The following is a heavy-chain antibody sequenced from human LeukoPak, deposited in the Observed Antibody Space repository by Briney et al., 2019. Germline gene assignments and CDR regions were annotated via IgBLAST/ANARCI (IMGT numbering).Heavy chain of an antibody. J-gene: IGHJ4*02. Sequence: GGSLRLSCAASGFTFSSYAMGWVRQAPGKGLEWVSVISGSGGSTYYADSVKGRFTISRDNSKNTLYLQMNSLRAEDTAVYYCAKSGGSYYSGYYFDYWGQGTLVTVSS. D-gene: IGHD1-26*01. CDR3: AKSGGSYYSGYYFDY. CDR2: ISGSGGST. CDR1: GFTFSSYA. V-gene: IGHV3-23*01.